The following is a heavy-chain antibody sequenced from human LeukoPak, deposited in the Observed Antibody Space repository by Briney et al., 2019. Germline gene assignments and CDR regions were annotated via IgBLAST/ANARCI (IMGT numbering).Heavy chain of an antibody. V-gene: IGHV4-31*03. Sequence: SETVSLTCTVSVGSISSRGYDWSWMRQHPGKGLEWIGCIYYSGSTYYNPSLKSRVTISVDTSKNQFSLKLSSVTAADTAVYYCARGYGSFGPHFDPWGQGTLVTVSS. D-gene: IGHD3-10*01. CDR1: VGSISSRGYD. CDR3: ARGYGSFGPHFDP. J-gene: IGHJ5*02. CDR2: IYYSGST.